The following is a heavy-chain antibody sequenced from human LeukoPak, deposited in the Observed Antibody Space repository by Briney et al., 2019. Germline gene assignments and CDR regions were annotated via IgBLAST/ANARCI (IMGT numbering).Heavy chain of an antibody. J-gene: IGHJ6*03. CDR1: GGSISSGGYY. D-gene: IGHD2-2*01. V-gene: IGHV4-31*03. CDR2: IYYSGST. Sequence: SETLSLTCTVSGGSISSGGYYWSWIRQHPGKGLEWIGYIYYSGSTYYNPSLKSRVTISVDTSKNQFSLKLSSVTAADTAVYYCARATYCSSTSCYLGYYYYYMDVWGKGTTVTVSS. CDR3: ARATYCSSTSCYLGYYYYYMDV.